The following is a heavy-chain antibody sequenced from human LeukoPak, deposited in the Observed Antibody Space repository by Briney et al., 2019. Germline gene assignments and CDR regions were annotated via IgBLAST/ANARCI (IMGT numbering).Heavy chain of an antibody. Sequence: PSQTLSLTCTVSGGSISSGFYYWSWIRQHPGKGLEWIGYIYYSGSTNYNPSFKSGVTISVDTSKNQFSLKLSSVTAADPAVYYWASVVMTAIRGGRYNWFDPWGQGTLVTVSS. J-gene: IGHJ5*02. CDR1: GGSISSGFYY. D-gene: IGHD2-21*02. CDR3: ASVVMTAIRGGRYNWFDP. V-gene: IGHV4-31*03. CDR2: IYYSGST.